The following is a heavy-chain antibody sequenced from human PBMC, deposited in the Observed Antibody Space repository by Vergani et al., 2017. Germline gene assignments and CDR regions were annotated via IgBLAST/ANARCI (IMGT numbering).Heavy chain of an antibody. J-gene: IGHJ6*03. CDR3: AKDPRLKEDYYYYYMDV. Sequence: EVQLVESGGVVVQPGGSLRLSCAASGFTFDDYAMHWVRQAPGKGLEWVSTLSARDRRTHYADSVKGRFTISRDNSKNTLYLYMNSLRADDTAVYYCAKDPRLKEDYYYYYMDVWGKGTTVTVSS. CDR2: LSARDRRT. CDR1: GFTFDDYA. V-gene: IGHV3-43D*03.